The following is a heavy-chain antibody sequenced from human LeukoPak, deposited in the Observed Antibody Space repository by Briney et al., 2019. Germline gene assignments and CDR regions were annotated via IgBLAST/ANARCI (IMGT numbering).Heavy chain of an antibody. D-gene: IGHD3-22*01. CDR1: GFTFSSSA. CDR3: ARDPGYYDSSGDY. J-gene: IGHJ4*02. Sequence: PGGSLRLSCAASGFTFSSSAMSWVRQAPGKGLEWVSTISGSGSGSSTYYADSVKGRFTISRDNSKNTLDLHMNNLRADDTAVYYCARDPGYYDSSGDYWGQGTLVSVSS. V-gene: IGHV3-23*01. CDR2: ISGSGSGSST.